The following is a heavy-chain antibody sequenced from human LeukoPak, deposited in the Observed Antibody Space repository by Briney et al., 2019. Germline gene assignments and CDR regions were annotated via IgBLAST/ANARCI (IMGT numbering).Heavy chain of an antibody. CDR3: AKDQLRSGQPAGIDY. J-gene: IGHJ4*02. Sequence: GGSLRLSCAASGFTFSSYGMHWVRQAPGKGLEWVAFIRYDGSNKYYADSVKGRFTISRDNSKNTLYLQMNSLRAEDTAVYYCAKDQLRSGQPAGIDYWGQGTLATVSS. CDR2: IRYDGSNK. D-gene: IGHD6-13*01. V-gene: IGHV3-30*02. CDR1: GFTFSSYG.